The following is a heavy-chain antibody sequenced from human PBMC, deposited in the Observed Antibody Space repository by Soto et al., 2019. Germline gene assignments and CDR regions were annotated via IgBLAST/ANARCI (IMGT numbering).Heavy chain of an antibody. CDR2: INAGNGNT. D-gene: IGHD3-22*01. Sequence: QVQLVQSGAEVKKPGASVKVSCKASGYTFTSYAMHWVRQAPGQRLEWMGWINAGNGNTKYSQKFQGRVTITRDTSASTAYMELSSLRSEDTAVYYCARDGWLLVFDYWGQGTLVIVSS. V-gene: IGHV1-3*01. CDR1: GYTFTSYA. CDR3: ARDGWLLVFDY. J-gene: IGHJ4*02.